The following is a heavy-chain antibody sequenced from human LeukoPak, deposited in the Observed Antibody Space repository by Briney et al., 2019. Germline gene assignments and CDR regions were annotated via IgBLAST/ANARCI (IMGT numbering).Heavy chain of an antibody. Sequence: PSETLSLTCVVSGGSVSSSKWWSWVRQPPGKGLEWIGQVYHDGGTKYNPSLKSRVTILVDKSKNQFSLKLSSVTAADTAVYYCARDWGTYFDYWGQGTLVTVSS. CDR3: ARDWGTYFDY. D-gene: IGHD7-27*01. CDR1: GGSVSSSKW. J-gene: IGHJ4*02. V-gene: IGHV4-4*02. CDR2: VYHDGGT.